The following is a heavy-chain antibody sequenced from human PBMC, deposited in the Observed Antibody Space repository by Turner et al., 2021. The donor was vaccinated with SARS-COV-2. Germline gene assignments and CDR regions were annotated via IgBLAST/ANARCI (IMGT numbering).Heavy chain of an antibody. D-gene: IGHD6-25*01. CDR2: IIIFLGIA. CDR1: GGTLSTYA. Sequence: QVQLVQSGAEVRKPGSSVRVSCKASGGTLSTYATGWVRQAPGQGLEWMGGIIIFLGIANYAQNFKSRVTITADKSTSTAYMVLSSLRSEDTALYYCATLGGVAAQNFDYWGQGTLVTVSS. CDR3: ATLGGVAAQNFDY. J-gene: IGHJ4*02. V-gene: IGHV1-69*10.